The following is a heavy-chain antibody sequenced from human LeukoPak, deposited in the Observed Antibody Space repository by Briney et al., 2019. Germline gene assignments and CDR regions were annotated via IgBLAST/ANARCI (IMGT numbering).Heavy chain of an antibody. V-gene: IGHV1-69*06. CDR3: ATYIAAAGYYYYYYMDV. J-gene: IGHJ6*03. D-gene: IGHD6-13*01. CDR1: GGTFSSYA. Sequence: SVKVSCKASGGTFSSYAISWVRQAPGQGLEWMGGIIPIFGTANYAQKFQGRVTITADKSTSTAYMELSSLRSEDAAVYYCATYIAAAGYYYYYYMDVWGKGTTVTVSS. CDR2: IIPIFGTA.